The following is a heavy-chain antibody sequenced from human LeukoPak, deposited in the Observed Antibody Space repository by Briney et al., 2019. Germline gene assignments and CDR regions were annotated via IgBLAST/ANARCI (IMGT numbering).Heavy chain of an antibody. V-gene: IGHV3-48*01. J-gene: IGHJ4*02. CDR1: GFTFSDYS. D-gene: IGHD5-24*01. Sequence: PGGSLRLSCAASGFTFSDYSMNWVRQAPGKGLEWISYIGISSGNTKYADSVKGRFTISGDKAKNSLYLQMNSPRVEDTAVYYCAKNYKYAFCNWGQGTLITVSS. CDR3: AKNYKYAFCN. CDR2: IGISSGNT.